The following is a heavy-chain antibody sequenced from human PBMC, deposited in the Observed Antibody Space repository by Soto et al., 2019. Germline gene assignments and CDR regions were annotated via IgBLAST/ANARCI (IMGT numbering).Heavy chain of an antibody. J-gene: IGHJ3*02. CDR1: GFTFSSYG. V-gene: IGHV3-30*03. CDR3: ARDSHRALDAFDI. CDR2: ISYDGSNK. Sequence: GGSLRLSCAASGFTFSSYGMHWVRQAPGKGLEWVAVISYDGSNKYYADSVKGRFTISRDNSKNTLYLQMNSLRAEDTAVYYCARDSHRALDAFDIWGQGTMVTVSS.